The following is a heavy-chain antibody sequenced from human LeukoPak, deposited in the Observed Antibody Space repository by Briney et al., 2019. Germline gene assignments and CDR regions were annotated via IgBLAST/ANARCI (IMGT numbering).Heavy chain of an antibody. CDR1: GFDFEAYT. V-gene: IGHV3-43*01. CDR3: AKDGAYYGSGSYCNF. Sequence: GGSLRLSCAASGFDFEAYTMHWVRQVPGKGLEWVSLIKWDGTTYYADSVKGRFTISRDRSKKSLFLQMNSLRSEDTALYYCAKDGAYYGSGSYCNFWGLGTLVTVSS. CDR2: IKWDGTT. J-gene: IGHJ4*02. D-gene: IGHD3-10*01.